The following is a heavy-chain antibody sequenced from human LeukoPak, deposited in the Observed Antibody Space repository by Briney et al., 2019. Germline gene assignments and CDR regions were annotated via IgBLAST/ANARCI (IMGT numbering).Heavy chain of an antibody. CDR1: GFNFNNYW. CDR3: AGGPGFLIDC. CDR2: IKDDGSEE. Sequence: GGSLRLSCAASGFNFNNYWMSWLRQAPGKGLEWVANIKDDGSEEYYVDSVKGRLTISRDNAKNLLYLQMNSLRVEDTAVYYCAGGPGFLIDCWGQGTLVTVSS. D-gene: IGHD3-3*01. V-gene: IGHV3-7*01. J-gene: IGHJ4*02.